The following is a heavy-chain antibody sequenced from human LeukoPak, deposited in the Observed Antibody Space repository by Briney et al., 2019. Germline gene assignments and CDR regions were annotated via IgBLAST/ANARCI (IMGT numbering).Heavy chain of an antibody. V-gene: IGHV3-23*01. CDR3: VRQAGRAGGQ. CDR1: GFTFSSYA. D-gene: IGHD3-10*01. Sequence: PGGSLRLSCAASGFTFSSYAMNWVRQAPGKGLEWVSTISGDGGDTHYADSVRGRFTISRANSKNTLFMQMNSLRVEDTAVYHCVRQAGRAGGQWGQGTLIAVSS. CDR2: ISGDGGDT. J-gene: IGHJ4*02.